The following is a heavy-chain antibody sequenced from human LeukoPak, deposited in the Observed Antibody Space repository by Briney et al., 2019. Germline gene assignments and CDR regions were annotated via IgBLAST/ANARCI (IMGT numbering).Heavy chain of an antibody. CDR3: ARHVPYYYDSSGYPYCYYCYMDV. V-gene: IGHV4-4*09. J-gene: IGHJ6*03. CDR2: IYTSGST. Sequence: SETLSLTCTVSGGSISSYYWSWIRQPPGKGLEWIGYIYTSGSTNYNPSLKSRVTISVDTSKNQFSLKLSSVTAADTAVYYCARHVPYYYDSSGYPYCYYCYMDVWGKGTTVTVSS. D-gene: IGHD3-22*01. CDR1: GGSISSYY.